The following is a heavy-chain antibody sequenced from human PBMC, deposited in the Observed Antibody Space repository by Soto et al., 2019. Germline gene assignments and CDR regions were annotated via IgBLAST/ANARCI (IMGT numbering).Heavy chain of an antibody. CDR1: GFTFRDYA. J-gene: IGHJ4*02. D-gene: IGHD5-12*01. CDR2: ISDSAVTT. CDR3: ARIPVRWLQPNGPLFDY. V-gene: IGHV3-23*01. Sequence: GGSLRLSCAASGFTFRDYAMSWVRQAPGKGLEWVSTISDSAVTTYYADSVKGRFTISRDNSKNRLYLQMNSLRVEDTAVYYCARIPVRWLQPNGPLFDYWGQGTLVTVSS.